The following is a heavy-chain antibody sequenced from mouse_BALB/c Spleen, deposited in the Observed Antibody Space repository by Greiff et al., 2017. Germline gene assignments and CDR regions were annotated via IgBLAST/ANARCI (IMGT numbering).Heavy chain of an antibody. CDR1: GYSITSDYA. J-gene: IGHJ2*01. Sequence: VQLKQSGPGLVKPSQSLSLTCTVTGYSITSDYAWHWIRQFPGNKLEWMGYISYSGSTSYNPSLKSRISITRDTSKNQFFMQLNSVTTEDTATYYCARGELRYYFDDWGQGTTLTVSS. V-gene: IGHV3-2*02. D-gene: IGHD1-1*01. CDR2: ISYSGST. CDR3: ARGELRYYFDD.